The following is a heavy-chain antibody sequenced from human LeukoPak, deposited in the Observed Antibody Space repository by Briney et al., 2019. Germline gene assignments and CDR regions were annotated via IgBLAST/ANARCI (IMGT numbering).Heavy chain of an antibody. J-gene: IGHJ3*02. Sequence: SETLSLTCTVSGGSISSSSYYWGWIRQPPGKGLEWIGRIYYSGRTYYNPSLKSRVTISVDTSKNQFSLKLSSVTAADTAVYYCARHSSGDYVWGSYRYLSPFDIWGQGTMVTVSS. D-gene: IGHD3-16*02. V-gene: IGHV4-39*01. CDR3: ARHSSGDYVWGSYRYLSPFDI. CDR2: IYYSGRT. CDR1: GGSISSSSYY.